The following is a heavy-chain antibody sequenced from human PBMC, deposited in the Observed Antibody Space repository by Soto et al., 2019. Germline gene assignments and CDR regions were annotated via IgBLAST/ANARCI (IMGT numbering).Heavy chain of an antibody. CDR2: ISHSDGST. CDR3: AKEGWYGEYFDY. V-gene: IGHV3-23*01. J-gene: IGHJ4*02. CDR1: GFTFTNYV. D-gene: IGHD2-15*01. Sequence: EVQLLESGGALVQPGGSLRLSCAASGFTFTNYVMGWVRQAPGKGLEWVSVISHSDGSTYYADSVKGRFTISRDNSKNTLYLQMNSLRAEDTAVYYCAKEGWYGEYFDYWGQGTLVTVSS.